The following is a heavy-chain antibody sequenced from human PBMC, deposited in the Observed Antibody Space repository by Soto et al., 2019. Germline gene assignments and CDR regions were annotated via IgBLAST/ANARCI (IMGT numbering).Heavy chain of an antibody. CDR3: ARTGVGTGWCFDY. V-gene: IGHV4-38-2*01. CDR2: IYHTGRS. D-gene: IGHD6-19*01. CDR1: GYSISNGYY. J-gene: IGHJ4*02. Sequence: SETLSLTCAVSGYSISNGYYWGWIRQPPGKGLEWIATIYHTGRSYYNPSLKSRFTISINASNNHFSLKLTSVTAADTAVYYCARTGVGTGWCFDYWGQGALVTVSS.